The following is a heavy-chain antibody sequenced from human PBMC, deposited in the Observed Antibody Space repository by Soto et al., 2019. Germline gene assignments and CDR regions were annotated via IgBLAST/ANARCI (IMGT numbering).Heavy chain of an antibody. CDR3: ARLVDYYYGMDV. V-gene: IGHV1-3*01. J-gene: IGHJ6*02. CDR2: INAANGNT. Sequence: ASVKVSCKASGYIFTNYAMHWVRQAPGQRLEWMGWINAANGNTNYAQKFQGWVTMTTDTSISTVYMELSRLRSEDTAVYYCARLVDYYYGMDVWGQGTTVTVSS. CDR1: GYIFTNYA.